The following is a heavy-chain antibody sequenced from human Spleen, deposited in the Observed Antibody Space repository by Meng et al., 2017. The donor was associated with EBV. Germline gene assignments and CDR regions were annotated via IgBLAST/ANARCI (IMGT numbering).Heavy chain of an antibody. V-gene: IGHV4-61*03. CDR3: ARGGAVGAGY. D-gene: IGHD6-13*01. CDR1: GGSFSGGSYD. J-gene: IGHJ4*02. Sequence: QWQPQEPGPGRVRPSATLSLTCTVSGGSFSGGSYDWSWIRQPPVKGLEWIGYINYSGITNYNPSLQSRVTISLDTSNNHFSLKLRSVTAADTAMYYCARGGAVGAGYWGQGTLVTVSS. CDR2: INYSGIT.